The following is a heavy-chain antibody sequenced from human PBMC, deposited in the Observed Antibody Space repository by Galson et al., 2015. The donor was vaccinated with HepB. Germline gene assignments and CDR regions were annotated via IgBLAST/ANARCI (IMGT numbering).Heavy chain of an antibody. Sequence: PALVKPTQTLTLTCTFSGFSLSTSGVGVGWIRQPPGKALEWLALIYWDDDKRYSPSLKSRLTITKDTSKNQVVLTMTNMDPVDTATYYCAHRRPYCTGGVCYSSEGNWFDPLGQGTLVTVSS. CDR3: AHRRPYCTGGVCYSSEGNWFDP. CDR1: GFSLSTSGVG. V-gene: IGHV2-5*02. CDR2: IYWDDDK. D-gene: IGHD2-8*02. J-gene: IGHJ5*02.